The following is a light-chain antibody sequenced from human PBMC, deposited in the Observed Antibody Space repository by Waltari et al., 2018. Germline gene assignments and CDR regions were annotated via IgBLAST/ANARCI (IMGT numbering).Light chain of an antibody. CDR3: QESSSVSSIT. V-gene: IGKV1-39*01. J-gene: IGKJ5*01. CDR2: ASS. CDR1: QNIIAL. Sequence: DIQMTQSPSSLSASIGDTVSITCRASQNIIALVNWYQPKPVIASNLLIYASSSLRSGVSSRFRGSGSGTEFTLTISNLRPEDYATYYCQESSSVSSITFGQGTRL.